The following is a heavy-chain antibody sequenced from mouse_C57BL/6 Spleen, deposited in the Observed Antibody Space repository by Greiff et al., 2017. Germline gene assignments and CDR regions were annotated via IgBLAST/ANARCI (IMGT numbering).Heavy chain of an antibody. J-gene: IGHJ2*01. CDR3: ARHTELGPIDY. D-gene: IGHD4-1*01. CDR1: GFTFSSYG. V-gene: IGHV5-6*01. CDR2: ISSGGSYT. Sequence: VQLKESGGDLVKPGGSLKLSCAASGFTFSSYGMSWVRQTPDKRLEWVATISSGGSYTYYPDSVKGRFTISRDNAKNTLYLQMSSLKSEDTAMYYCARHTELGPIDYWGQGTTLTVSS.